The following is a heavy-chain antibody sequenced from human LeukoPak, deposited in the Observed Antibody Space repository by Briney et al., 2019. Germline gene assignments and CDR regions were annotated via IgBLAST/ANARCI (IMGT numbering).Heavy chain of an antibody. CDR2: ISWDGGST. V-gene: IGHV3-43D*03. Sequence: PGRSLRLSCAASGFTFDDYAMHWVRQAPGKGLEWVSLISWDGGSTYYADSVKGRFTISRDNSKNSLYLQMNSLRAEDTALYYCAKDIDYYDSSGYYDYWGQGTLVTVSS. CDR1: GFTFDDYA. J-gene: IGHJ4*02. D-gene: IGHD3-22*01. CDR3: AKDIDYYDSSGYYDY.